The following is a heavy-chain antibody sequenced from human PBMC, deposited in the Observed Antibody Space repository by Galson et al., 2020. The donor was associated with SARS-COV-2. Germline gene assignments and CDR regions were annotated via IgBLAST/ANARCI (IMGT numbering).Heavy chain of an antibody. J-gene: IGHJ6*02. Sequence: GESLKISCAVSGFTFNAYSMSWVRQAPGKGLEWVSSISTNSKYIYSVDSVKGRFTISRDNAKNSVYLQMNSLRAEDTAVYYCVREASWAMFGMDVWGQGTTVTVSS. D-gene: IGHD1-26*01. CDR2: ISTNSKYI. V-gene: IGHV3-21*01. CDR1: GFTFNAYS. CDR3: VREASWAMFGMDV.